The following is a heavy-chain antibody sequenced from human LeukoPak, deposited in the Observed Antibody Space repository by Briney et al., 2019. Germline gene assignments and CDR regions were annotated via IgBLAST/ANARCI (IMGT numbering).Heavy chain of an antibody. CDR2: ISAGNGNT. J-gene: IGHJ4*02. Sequence: ASVKVSCKASGYTFTSYAIHWVRQAPGQRLEWMGWISAGNGNTKYSQNFQGRVTFISNTSASTAYMELSSLRSEDTAVYYCARDPVGYYDSSSPDYWGQGTLVTVSS. V-gene: IGHV1-3*01. CDR1: GYTFTSYA. D-gene: IGHD3-22*01. CDR3: ARDPVGYYDSSSPDY.